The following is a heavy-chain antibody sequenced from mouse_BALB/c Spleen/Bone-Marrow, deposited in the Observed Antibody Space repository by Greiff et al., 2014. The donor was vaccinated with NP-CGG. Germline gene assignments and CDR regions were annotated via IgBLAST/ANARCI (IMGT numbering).Heavy chain of an antibody. Sequence: ESGPGLVKPSQSLFLTCIVTGYSITRDYAWNWIRQFPGNKLEWMGYISYSGSTTYNPSLESRISITRDTSKNQFFLQLNSVTTEDTATYYCARSSSYDYDVGFAYWGQGTLVTVSA. CDR2: ISYSGST. V-gene: IGHV3-2*02. CDR1: GYSITRDYA. D-gene: IGHD2-4*01. CDR3: ARSSSYDYDVGFAY. J-gene: IGHJ3*01.